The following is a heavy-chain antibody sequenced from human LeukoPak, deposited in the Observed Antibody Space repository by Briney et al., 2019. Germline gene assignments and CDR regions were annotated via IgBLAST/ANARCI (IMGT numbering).Heavy chain of an antibody. V-gene: IGHV4-34*01. D-gene: IGHD3-22*01. CDR1: GGSFSGYY. CDR2: INHSGST. J-gene: IGHJ3*02. CDR3: ARRGVRWAMIVVARDAFDI. Sequence: PSETLSLTCAVYGGSFSGYYWSWIRQPPGKGLEWIGEINHSGSTNYNPSLKSRVTISVDTSKNQFSLKLSSVTAANTAVYYCARRGVRWAMIVVARDAFDIWGQGTMVTVSS.